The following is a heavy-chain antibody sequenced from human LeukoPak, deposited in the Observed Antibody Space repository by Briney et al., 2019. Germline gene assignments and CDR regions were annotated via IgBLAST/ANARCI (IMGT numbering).Heavy chain of an antibody. CDR3: ARQTEWLLFGRKYNWFDP. CDR1: GGSISSYY. D-gene: IGHD3-3*01. CDR2: IYYSGST. V-gene: IGHV4-59*08. J-gene: IGHJ5*02. Sequence: SETRSLTCTVSGGSISSYYWSWIRQPPGKGLEWIGYIYYSGSTNYNPSLKSRVTISVDTSKNQFSLKLSSVTAADTAVYYCARQTEWLLFGRKYNWFDPWGQGTLVTVSS.